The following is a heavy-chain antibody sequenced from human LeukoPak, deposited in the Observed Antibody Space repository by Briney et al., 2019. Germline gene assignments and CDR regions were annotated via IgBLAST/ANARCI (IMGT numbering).Heavy chain of an antibody. J-gene: IGHJ6*02. D-gene: IGHD4-11*01. CDR1: GGTFSSYA. CDR2: IVPIFGTA. CDR3: ARKTHSRPEGNYYYYGMDV. Sequence: SVKVSCKASGGTFSSYAISWVRQAPGQGLEWMGGIVPIFGTANYAQKFQGRITITADESTSTAYMELSSLRSEDTAVYYCARKTHSRPEGNYYYYGMDVWGQGTTVTVSS. V-gene: IGHV1-69*13.